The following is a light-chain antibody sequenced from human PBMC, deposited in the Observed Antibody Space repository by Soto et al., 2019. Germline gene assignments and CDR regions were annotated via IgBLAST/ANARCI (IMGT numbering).Light chain of an antibody. CDR3: QQRGNWPLT. Sequence: ETVLTQSPATLSLSPGERATLSCRASQTIGTYLIWYQQKPGQAPRLLIYDASSRATGIPARFSGSGSGTDFTLTISSLDPEDFAVYYCQQRGNWPLTFGGGTKVEI. J-gene: IGKJ4*01. CDR2: DAS. CDR1: QTIGTY. V-gene: IGKV3-11*01.